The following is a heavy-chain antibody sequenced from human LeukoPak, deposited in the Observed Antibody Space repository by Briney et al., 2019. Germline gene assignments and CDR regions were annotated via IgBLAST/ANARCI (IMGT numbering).Heavy chain of an antibody. Sequence: PSETLSLTCAAYGGSFSGYYWSWIRQPPGKGLEWIGEINHSGSTNYNPSLKSRVTISVDTSKNQFSLKLSSVTAADTAVYYCARLYDRYDYWGQGTLVTVSS. D-gene: IGHD2/OR15-2a*01. CDR1: GGSFSGYY. J-gene: IGHJ4*02. CDR3: ARLYDRYDY. V-gene: IGHV4-34*01. CDR2: INHSGST.